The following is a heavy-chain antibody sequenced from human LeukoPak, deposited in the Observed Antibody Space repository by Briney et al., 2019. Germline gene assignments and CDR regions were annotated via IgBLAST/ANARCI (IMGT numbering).Heavy chain of an antibody. CDR2: INPSDGGT. CDR1: GYTFTSYY. J-gene: IGHJ4*02. Sequence: ASVKVSCKASGYTFTSYYMHWVRQAPGQGLEWMGIINPSDGGTSYAQKFQGRVTMTRDTSTSTVYMELSSLRSEDTAVYYCATAKFGGNSYFDYWGQGTLVTVSS. CDR3: ATAKFGGNSYFDY. D-gene: IGHD4-23*01. V-gene: IGHV1-46*01.